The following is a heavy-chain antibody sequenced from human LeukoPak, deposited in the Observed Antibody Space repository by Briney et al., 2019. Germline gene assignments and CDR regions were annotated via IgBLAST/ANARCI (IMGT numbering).Heavy chain of an antibody. D-gene: IGHD1-26*01. V-gene: IGHV3-23*01. CDR2: ITSSGEAT. CDR1: GFTFSIYA. CDR3: AKSQTAGWELDAVDI. Sequence: QTGGSLRLSCDASGFTFSIYAMSWVRQGTGKGLEWVSSITSSGEATYYADSVKGRFTISRDNSKNTLYVQMNGLRAEDTAVYYCAKSQTAGWELDAVDIWGQGTMVTVSS. J-gene: IGHJ3*02.